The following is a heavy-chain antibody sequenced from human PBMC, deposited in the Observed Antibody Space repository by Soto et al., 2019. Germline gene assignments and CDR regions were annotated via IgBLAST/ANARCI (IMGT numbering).Heavy chain of an antibody. D-gene: IGHD2-8*01. V-gene: IGHV3-23*01. CDR3: AKVGADCTNGVCYTFDP. CDR2: ISGSGGST. J-gene: IGHJ5*02. CDR1: GFTFSSYA. Sequence: GGSLRLSCAASGFTFSSYAMSWVRQAPGKGLEWVSAISGSGGSTYYADSVKGRFTISRDNSKNTLYLQMNSLRAEDTAVYYCAKVGADCTNGVCYTFDPWGQGTLVTVSS.